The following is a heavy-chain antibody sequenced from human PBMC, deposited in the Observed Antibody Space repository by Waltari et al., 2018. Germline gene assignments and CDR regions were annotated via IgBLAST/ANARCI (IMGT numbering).Heavy chain of an antibody. CDR2: IYYSGST. D-gene: IGHD3-3*01. J-gene: IGHJ5*02. V-gene: IGHV4-59*01. CDR3: ARDRFPYYDFWSGYYTGGWFDP. Sequence: QVQLQESGPGLVKPSETLSLTCTGSAASISSYYWSWIRQSSGKGLEWDGYIYYSGSTNYNPSLKSRVTISVDTSKNQFSLKLSSVTAADTAVYYCARDRFPYYDFWSGYYTGGWFDPWGQGTLVTVSS. CDR1: AASISSYY.